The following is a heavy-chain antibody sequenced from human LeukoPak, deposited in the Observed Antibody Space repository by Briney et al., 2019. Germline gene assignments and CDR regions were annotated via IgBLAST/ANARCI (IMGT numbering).Heavy chain of an antibody. CDR2: IYYSGST. D-gene: IGHD6-13*01. CDR1: GGSISGSSYY. CDR3: ARHRYSSSWTHPYYFDY. J-gene: IGHJ4*02. Sequence: PSETLSLTCTVSGGSISGSSYYWAWIRQPPGKGLEWIGSIYYSGSTYYNPSLKSRVTISADTSKNQFSLKLSSVTAADTAVYYCARHRYSSSWTHPYYFDYWGQGTLVTVSS. V-gene: IGHV4-39*01.